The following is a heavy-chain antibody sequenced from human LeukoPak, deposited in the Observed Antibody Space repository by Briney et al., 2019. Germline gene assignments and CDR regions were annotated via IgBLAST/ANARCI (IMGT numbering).Heavy chain of an antibody. Sequence: EASVKVSCKASGYTFTGYYMHWVRQAPGQGLGWMGWINPNSGGTNYAQKFQGRVTMTRDTSISTAYMELSRLRSDDTAVYYCARGPAYNWNYEFDYWGQGTLVTVSS. CDR2: INPNSGGT. J-gene: IGHJ4*02. CDR3: ARGPAYNWNYEFDY. D-gene: IGHD1-7*01. CDR1: GYTFTGYY. V-gene: IGHV1-2*02.